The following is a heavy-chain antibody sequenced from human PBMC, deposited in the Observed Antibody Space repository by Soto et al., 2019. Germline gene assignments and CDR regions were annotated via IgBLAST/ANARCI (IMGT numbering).Heavy chain of an antibody. Sequence: LRLSCAASGFTFDDYAMHWVRQAPGKGLEWVSGISWNSGSIGYADSVKGRFTISRDNAKNSLYLQMNSLRAEDTALCYCAKDKSSGWYSKDACDIWGQGTMVTASS. D-gene: IGHD6-19*01. V-gene: IGHV3-9*01. J-gene: IGHJ3*02. CDR2: ISWNSGSI. CDR3: AKDKSSGWYSKDACDI. CDR1: GFTFDDYA.